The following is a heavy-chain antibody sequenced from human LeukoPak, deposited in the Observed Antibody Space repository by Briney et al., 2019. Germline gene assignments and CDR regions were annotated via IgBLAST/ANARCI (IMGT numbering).Heavy chain of an antibody. CDR2: INHSGST. Sequence: PSETLSLTCTVSGGSISSGSYYWSWIRQPPGKGLEWIGEINHSGSTNYNPSLKSRVTISVDTSKNQFSLKLSSVTAADTAVYYCARDLKYSSGWSGDYYYYYYMDVWGKGTTVTVSS. V-gene: IGHV4-39*07. CDR1: GGSISSGSYY. CDR3: ARDLKYSSGWSGDYYYYYYMDV. J-gene: IGHJ6*03. D-gene: IGHD6-19*01.